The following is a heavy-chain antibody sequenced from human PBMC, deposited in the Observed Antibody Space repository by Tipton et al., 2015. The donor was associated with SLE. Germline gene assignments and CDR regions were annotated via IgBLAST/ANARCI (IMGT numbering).Heavy chain of an antibody. CDR3: ARGVATTVTPDDAFDI. Sequence: TLSLTCTVSGGSISSYYWSWIRQPPGKGLEWIGYIYYSGSTNYNPSLKSRVTISVDTSKNQFSLKLSSVTAADTAVYYCARGVATTVTPDDAFDIWGQGTMVTVSS. V-gene: IGHV4-59*01. CDR1: GGSISSYY. CDR2: IYYSGST. D-gene: IGHD4-17*01. J-gene: IGHJ3*02.